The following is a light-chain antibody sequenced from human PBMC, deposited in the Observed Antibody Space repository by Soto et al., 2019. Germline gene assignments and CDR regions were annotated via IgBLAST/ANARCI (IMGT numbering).Light chain of an antibody. CDR2: GAS. J-gene: IGKJ3*01. CDR1: QSVSGSC. V-gene: IGKV3-20*01. CDR3: LQYGSSPFT. Sequence: EIVLTQSPGTLSLSPGERATLSCRASQSVSGSCLAWYQQKPGQAPRLLTYGASSRATGIPDRFSGSVSGTDFTLTISRQEPEDFAVWYCLQYGSSPFTFGPGTKVDIK.